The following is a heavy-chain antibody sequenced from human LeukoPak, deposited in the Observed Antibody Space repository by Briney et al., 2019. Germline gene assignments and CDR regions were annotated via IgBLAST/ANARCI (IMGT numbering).Heavy chain of an antibody. CDR2: IASDGSST. CDR3: ARERFSSSSPGYYFDY. J-gene: IGHJ4*02. D-gene: IGHD6-6*01. CDR1: GFSFSSYV. Sequence: GGSLRLSCAASGFSFSSYVMSWVRQAPGKGLVWVSRIASDGSSTTYADSVKGRFSISRDNAKNTLYLQMNSLRAEDTAVYYCARERFSSSSPGYYFDYWGQGTLVTVSS. V-gene: IGHV3-74*01.